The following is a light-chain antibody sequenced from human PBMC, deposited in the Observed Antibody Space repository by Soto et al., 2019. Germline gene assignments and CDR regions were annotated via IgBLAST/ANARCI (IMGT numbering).Light chain of an antibody. CDR1: RSNIGSNY. CDR2: RNN. CDR3: ATWDDSLSCWV. V-gene: IGLV1-47*01. Sequence: SVLTQPPSASGTPGQRVTISCSGSRSNIGSNYVYWYQQLPGTAPKLLIYRNNQRPSGVPDRFSGSKSGTSASLAISGLRSEDEADYYCATWDDSLSCWVFGGGTKLTVL. J-gene: IGLJ3*02.